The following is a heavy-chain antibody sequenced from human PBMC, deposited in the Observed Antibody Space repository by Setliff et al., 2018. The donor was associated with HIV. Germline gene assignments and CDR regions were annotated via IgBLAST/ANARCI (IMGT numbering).Heavy chain of an antibody. CDR1: GGSVSSTSYY. CDR3: ARMEATRPPRGLDY. Sequence: SETLSLTCTVSGGSVSSTSYYWGWIRQPTGKGLEWIGTIYYSGDTQYNPSFKSRVIMSVDTSKNQISLRLISMTAADTAVYYCARMEATRPPRGLDYWGPGTLVTVSS. D-gene: IGHD6-6*01. J-gene: IGHJ4*02. V-gene: IGHV4-39*01. CDR2: IYYSGDT.